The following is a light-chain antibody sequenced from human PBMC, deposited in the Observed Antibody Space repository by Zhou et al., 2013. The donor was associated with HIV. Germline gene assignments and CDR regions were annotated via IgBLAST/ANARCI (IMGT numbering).Light chain of an antibody. CDR3: QQRSNWPPVT. CDR1: QSVSSN. V-gene: IGKV3-15*01. J-gene: IGKJ4*01. CDR2: GAS. Sequence: EIVMTQSPATLSVSPGERATLSCRASQSVSSNLAWYQQKPGQAPRLLIYGASTRATGIPARFSGSGSGTDFTLTISSLEPEDSAVYYCQQRSNWPPVTFGGGTKVEIK.